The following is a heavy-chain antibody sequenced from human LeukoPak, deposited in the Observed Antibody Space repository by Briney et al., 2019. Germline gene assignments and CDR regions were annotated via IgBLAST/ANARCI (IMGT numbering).Heavy chain of an antibody. J-gene: IGHJ4*02. CDR3: ARGGPSDTYYYGSGSPPGY. D-gene: IGHD3-10*01. CDR1: GGSFSGYY. CDR2: INHSGST. Sequence: PSETLSLTCVVYGGSFSGYYWSWIRQPPGKGLEWIGEINHSGSTNYNPSLKSRVTISVDTSKNQFSLKLSSVTAADTAVYYCARGGPSDTYYYGSGSPPGYWGQGTLVTVSS. V-gene: IGHV4-34*01.